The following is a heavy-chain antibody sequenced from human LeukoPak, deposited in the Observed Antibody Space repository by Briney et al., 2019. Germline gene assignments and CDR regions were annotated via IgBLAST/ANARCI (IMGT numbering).Heavy chain of an antibody. J-gene: IGHJ4*02. CDR3: ARHLVRDIVVVPAALDY. V-gene: IGHV4-39*01. CDR1: GGSISSSSYY. Sequence: SETLSLTCTVSGGSISSSSYYWGWIRQPPGKGLEWNGSIYYSGSTYYNPSLKSRVTISVDTSKNQFSLKLSSVTAADTAVYYCARHLVRDIVVVPAALDYWGQGTLVTVSS. CDR2: IYYSGST. D-gene: IGHD2-2*01.